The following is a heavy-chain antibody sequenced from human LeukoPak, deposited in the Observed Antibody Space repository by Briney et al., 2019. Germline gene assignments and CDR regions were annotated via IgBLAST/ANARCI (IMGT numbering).Heavy chain of an antibody. J-gene: IGHJ6*02. D-gene: IGHD5-18*01. CDR1: GFTFSTYW. V-gene: IGHV3-21*01. Sequence: GGTLRLSCAASGFTFSTYWMSWVRQAPGKGLEWVSSISTSNNFIYYADSVRGRFTISGDNANDSLYLQMNSLRAEDTAVYYCARAEDTAMITYYGMDVWGQGTTVTVSS. CDR3: ARAEDTAMITYYGMDV. CDR2: ISTSNNFI.